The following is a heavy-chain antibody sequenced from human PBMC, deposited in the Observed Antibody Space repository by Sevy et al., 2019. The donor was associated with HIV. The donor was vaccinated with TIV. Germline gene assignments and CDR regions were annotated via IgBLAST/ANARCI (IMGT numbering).Heavy chain of an antibody. CDR2: ISSSSSYI. V-gene: IGHV3-21*01. J-gene: IGHJ4*02. CDR1: GFTFSSYS. D-gene: IGHD6-13*01. CDR3: ARDPDSSSWYDEDYFDY. Sequence: GGSLRLSCAASGFTFSSYSMNWVRQAPGKGLEWVSSISSSSSYIYYADSVKGRFTISRDNAKNSLYLQMNSLRAEDTAVYYCARDPDSSSWYDEDYFDYWGQGTLVTVSS.